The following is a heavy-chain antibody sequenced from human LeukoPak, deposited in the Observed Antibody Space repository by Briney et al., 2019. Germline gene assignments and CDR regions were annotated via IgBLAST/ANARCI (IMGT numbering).Heavy chain of an antibody. J-gene: IGHJ3*02. V-gene: IGHV1-2*02. CDR2: INPNSGGT. CDR3: ARDFVGYCSSTSCYHAFDI. D-gene: IGHD2-2*01. Sequence: ASVKVSCKASGYTFTGYYMHWVRQAPGQGLEWMGWINPNSGGTNYAQKFQGRVTMTRDTSISTAYMELSRLRSDDTAVYYCARDFVGYCSSTSCYHAFDIWGQGTMVTVSS. CDR1: GYTFTGYY.